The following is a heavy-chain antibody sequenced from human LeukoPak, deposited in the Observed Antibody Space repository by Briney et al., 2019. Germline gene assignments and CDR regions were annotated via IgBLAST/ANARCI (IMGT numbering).Heavy chain of an antibody. CDR2: IYYSGST. D-gene: IGHD3-22*01. CDR3: ARHREAITMRNAPQPRSFRELHNWFDP. J-gene: IGHJ5*02. CDR1: GGSFSSYY. Sequence: SETLSLTCAVYGGSFSSYYWSWIRQPPGKGLEWIGYIYYSGSTNYNPSLKSRVTISVDTSKNQFSLKLSSVTAADTAVYYCARHREAITMRNAPQPRSFRELHNWFDPWGQGTLVTASS. V-gene: IGHV4-59*08.